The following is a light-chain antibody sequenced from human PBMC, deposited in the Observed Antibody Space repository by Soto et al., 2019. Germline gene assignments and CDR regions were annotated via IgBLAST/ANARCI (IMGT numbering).Light chain of an antibody. CDR2: DAS. V-gene: IGKV1-5*01. Sequence: DIQMTQSPSTLSASVGDRVTITCRASQSISRCLPWFQQKPGKAPKLLISDASNLESGVPSRFSGSGSGTEFTLTISSLQPDDFATYYCQQYDSYWTFGQGTKVDIK. CDR3: QQYDSYWT. CDR1: QSISRC. J-gene: IGKJ1*01.